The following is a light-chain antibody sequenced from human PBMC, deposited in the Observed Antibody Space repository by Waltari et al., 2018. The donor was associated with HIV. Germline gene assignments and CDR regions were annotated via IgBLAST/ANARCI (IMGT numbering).Light chain of an antibody. Sequence: DIQMTQSPSSVSASVGDRATITCRTSQPISSWLAWYQQKPGKAPELLIYAASSVQSWVPSRFSGSGSGTDFTLTISSLQPEDCATYYCQQTDSFPYTFGQGTKLRIK. CDR2: AAS. V-gene: IGKV1D-12*01. CDR1: QPISSW. CDR3: QQTDSFPYT. J-gene: IGKJ2*01.